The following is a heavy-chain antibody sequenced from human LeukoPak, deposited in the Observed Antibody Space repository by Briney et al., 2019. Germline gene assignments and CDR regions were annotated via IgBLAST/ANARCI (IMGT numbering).Heavy chain of an antibody. V-gene: IGHV3-7*01. J-gene: IGHJ4*02. CDR3: ARVRPDSVVVPAARYLDY. CDR2: IKQDGSEK. Sequence: GGSLRLSCAASGFTFSDYYMSWIRQAPGKGLEWVANIKQDGSEKYYVDSVKGRFTISRDSAKNSLYLQMNSLRAEDTAVYYCARVRPDSVVVPAARYLDYWGQGTLVTLSS. D-gene: IGHD2-2*01. CDR1: GFTFSDYY.